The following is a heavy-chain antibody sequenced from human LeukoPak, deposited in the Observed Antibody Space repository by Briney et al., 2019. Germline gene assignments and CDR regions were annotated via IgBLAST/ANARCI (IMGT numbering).Heavy chain of an antibody. J-gene: IGHJ5*02. CDR3: AREEGDYVDWFDP. D-gene: IGHD4-17*01. CDR2: IYYSGST. V-gene: IGHV4-59*01. CDR1: GGSISSYY. Sequence: PSETLSLTCTVSGGSISSYYWSWIRQPPGKGQEWIGYIYYSGSTNYNPSLKSRVTISVDTSKNQFSLKLSSVTAADTAVYYCAREEGDYVDWFDPWGQGTLVTVSS.